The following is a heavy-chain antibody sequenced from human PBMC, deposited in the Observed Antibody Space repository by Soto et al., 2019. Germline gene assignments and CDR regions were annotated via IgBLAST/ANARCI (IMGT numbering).Heavy chain of an antibody. Sequence: SETLSLTCTVSGGSISSGGYYWSWIRQHPGKGLEWIGYIYYSGSTYYNPSLKSRVTISVDTSKNQFSLKLSSVTAADTAVYYCASFSQYYYDSSGYYREKNFDYWGQGTLVTVSS. CDR3: ASFSQYYYDSSGYYREKNFDY. J-gene: IGHJ4*02. D-gene: IGHD3-22*01. CDR1: GGSISSGGYY. CDR2: IYYSGST. V-gene: IGHV4-31*03.